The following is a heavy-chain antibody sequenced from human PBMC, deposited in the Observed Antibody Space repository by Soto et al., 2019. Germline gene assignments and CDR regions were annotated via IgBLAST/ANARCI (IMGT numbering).Heavy chain of an antibody. CDR3: ARTVLGPDLLADSCVDYYYYMDV. V-gene: IGHV4-59*08. Sequence: SETLSLTCTVSGGSISNFYWSWIRQPPGKGLEWIGYVYYTGSTSYNPSLKRRVTFSADSSRGQFSLRLNSVTAADTAVYYCARTVLGPDLLADSCVDYYYYMDVWGTGTTVTVSS. CDR1: GGSISNFY. CDR2: VYYTGST. J-gene: IGHJ6*03. D-gene: IGHD3-9*01.